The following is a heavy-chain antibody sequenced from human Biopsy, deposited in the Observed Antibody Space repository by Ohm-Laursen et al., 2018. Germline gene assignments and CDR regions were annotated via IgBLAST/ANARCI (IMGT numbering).Heavy chain of an antibody. CDR3: ASDGYGRL. D-gene: IGHD5-18*01. CDR1: GVSVTSRGYY. V-gene: IGHV4-61*08. Sequence: GTLSLTCSVSGVSVTSRGYYWTWIRQPPGTGVEWIGHISYSGTTNYKSSLRSRVTISVDTSKNQMSLNLTSVAAADTAVYYCASDGYGRLWGQGTLVTVSS. J-gene: IGHJ4*02. CDR2: ISYSGTT.